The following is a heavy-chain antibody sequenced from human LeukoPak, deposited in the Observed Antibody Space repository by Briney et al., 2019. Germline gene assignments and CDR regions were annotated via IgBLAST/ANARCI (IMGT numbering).Heavy chain of an antibody. D-gene: IGHD3-10*01. CDR2: IYYSGST. CDR3: ARAGRYYYGSGSYERGVDP. J-gene: IGHJ5*02. CDR1: GGSISSGGYY. V-gene: IGHV4-31*03. Sequence: SETLSLTCTVSGGSISSGGYYWSWLRQHPGKGLEWIGYIYYSGSTYYNPSLKSRVTISVDTSKNQFSLKLSSVTAADTAVYYCARAGRYYYGSGSYERGVDPWGQGTLVTVPS.